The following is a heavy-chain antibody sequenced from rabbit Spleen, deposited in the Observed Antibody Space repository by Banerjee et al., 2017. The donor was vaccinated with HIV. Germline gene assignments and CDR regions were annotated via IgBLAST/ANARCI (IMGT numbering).Heavy chain of an antibody. D-gene: IGHD8-1*01. CDR1: GFSFSNKAV. Sequence: QEQLVESGGGLVTLGGSLKLSCTASGFSFSNKAVMCWVRQAPGKGLEWIACINAGSSDFTYFASWAKGRFTISKTSSTTVTLQMTSLTVADTATYFCARDTGSSFSSYGMDLWGPGTLVTVS. CDR3: ARDTGSSFSSYGMDL. J-gene: IGHJ6*01. CDR2: INAGSSDFT. V-gene: IGHV1S45*01.